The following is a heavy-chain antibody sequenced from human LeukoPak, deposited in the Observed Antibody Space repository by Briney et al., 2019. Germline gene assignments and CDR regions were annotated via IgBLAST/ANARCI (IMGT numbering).Heavy chain of an antibody. J-gene: IGHJ4*02. CDR1: GSSISSYY. D-gene: IGHD4-17*01. CDR3: ARGYGVVDY. V-gene: IGHV4-34*01. CDR2: INHSGST. Sequence: SETLSLTCTVSGSSISSYYWSWIRQPPAKGLDWIGEINHSGSTNYNPSIKSRVTISVDTSKNQFSLKLSSVTAADTAVYYCARGYGVVDYWGQGTLVTVSS.